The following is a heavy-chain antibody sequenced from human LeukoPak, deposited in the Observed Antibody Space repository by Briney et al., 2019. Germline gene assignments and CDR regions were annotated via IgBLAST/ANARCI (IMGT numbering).Heavy chain of an antibody. V-gene: IGHV1-18*01. CDR2: ISAYNGNT. D-gene: IGHD3-16*02. Sequence: GASVKVSCKASGYTFTSYGISWVRQAPGQGLEWMGWISAYNGNTNYAQKLQGRVTMTTDTSTSTAYMELRSLRSEDTAVYYCARVSYDYVWGSYRYAPHEYFDYWGQGTLVTVSS. J-gene: IGHJ4*02. CDR3: ARVSYDYVWGSYRYAPHEYFDY. CDR1: GYTFTSYG.